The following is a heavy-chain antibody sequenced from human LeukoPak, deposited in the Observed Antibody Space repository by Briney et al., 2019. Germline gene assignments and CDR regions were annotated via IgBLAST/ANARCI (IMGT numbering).Heavy chain of an antibody. D-gene: IGHD3-3*01. CDR3: AKGMKYYDFWSGYSGFDY. Sequence: PGGSLRLSCAASGFTFSSYAMSWVRQAPGKGLEWVSAISGSGGSTYYADSVKGRFTISRDNSKNTLYLQMNSLRAEDTAVYYCAKGMKYYDFWSGYSGFDYWGQGTLVTVSS. CDR1: GFTFSSYA. V-gene: IGHV3-23*01. J-gene: IGHJ4*02. CDR2: ISGSGGST.